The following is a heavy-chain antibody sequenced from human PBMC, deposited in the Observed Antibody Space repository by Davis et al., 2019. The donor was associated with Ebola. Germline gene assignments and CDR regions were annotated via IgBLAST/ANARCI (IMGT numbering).Heavy chain of an antibody. CDR2: IYYSGST. J-gene: IGHJ4*02. Sequence: SETLSLTCTVSGGSISSSSYYWSWIRQPPGKGLEWIGYIYYSGSTNYNPSLKSRVTISVDTSKNQFSLKLSSVTAADTAVYYCARAWRQQLVFDYWGQGTLVTVSS. CDR1: GGSISSSSYY. CDR3: ARAWRQQLVFDY. V-gene: IGHV4-61*05. D-gene: IGHD6-13*01.